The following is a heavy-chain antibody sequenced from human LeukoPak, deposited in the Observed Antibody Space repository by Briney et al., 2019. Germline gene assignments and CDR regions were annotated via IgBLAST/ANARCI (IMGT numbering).Heavy chain of an antibody. V-gene: IGHV1-8*01. Sequence: ASVKVSCKASGYTFTSYDINWVRQATGQGLEWMVWMNPNSGNTGYAQKFQGRVTMTRNTSISTAYMELSSLRSEDTAVYYCARHYYGSGRQGNWFDPWGQGTLVTVSS. CDR3: ARHYYGSGRQGNWFDP. CDR2: MNPNSGNT. J-gene: IGHJ5*02. CDR1: GYTFTSYD. D-gene: IGHD3-10*01.